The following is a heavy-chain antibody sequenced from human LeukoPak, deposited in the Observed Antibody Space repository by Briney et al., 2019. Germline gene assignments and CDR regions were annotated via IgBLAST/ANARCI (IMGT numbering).Heavy chain of an antibody. J-gene: IGHJ4*02. CDR1: GGSFSGYY. CDR3: ARSPRYDFWSGYSSYYFDY. CDR2: INHSGST. D-gene: IGHD3-3*01. Sequence: PSETLSLTCAVYGGSFSGYYWSWIRQPPGKGLEWIGEINHSGSTNYNPSLKSRVTISVDTSKNQFSLKLSSVTAADMAVYYCARSPRYDFWSGYSSYYFDYWGQGTLVTVSS. V-gene: IGHV4-34*01.